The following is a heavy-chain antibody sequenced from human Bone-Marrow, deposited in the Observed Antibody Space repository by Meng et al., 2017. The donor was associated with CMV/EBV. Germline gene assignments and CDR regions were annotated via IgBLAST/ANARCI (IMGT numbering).Heavy chain of an antibody. J-gene: IGHJ4*02. CDR1: GYTFVSTG. CDR2: ISPDSGKA. D-gene: IGHD2-21*02. V-gene: IGHV1-18*01. CDR3: ARLKQCTRGDCFSVDY. Sequence: GYTFVSTGISWVRQAPGQGLEWMGWISPDSGKAHYTQKLQDRVTMTTDTSTNTAYMELRSLRSDDTAVYYCARLKQCTRGDCFSVDYWGQGTLVPSPQ.